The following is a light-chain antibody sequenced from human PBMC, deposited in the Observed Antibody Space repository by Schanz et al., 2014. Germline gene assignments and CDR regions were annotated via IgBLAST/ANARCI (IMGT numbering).Light chain of an antibody. Sequence: EIVMTQSPATLSVSPGERVTLSCRASQSVSSNLAWYQQKPGQAPRLLIYRASTRATGIPARFSGSWSGTEFTLTISRLPSEDFAVYYWQQYNNWPPWTLSQGTKVEIK. CDR1: QSVSSN. CDR3: QQYNNWPPWT. CDR2: RAS. J-gene: IGKJ1*01. V-gene: IGKV3-15*01.